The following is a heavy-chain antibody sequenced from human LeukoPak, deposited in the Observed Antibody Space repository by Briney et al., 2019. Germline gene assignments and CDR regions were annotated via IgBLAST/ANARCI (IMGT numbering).Heavy chain of an antibody. CDR3: ARDGSIAARAFDY. Sequence: GGSLRLSCAASGFTFSSYSMNWVRQAPAKGLDWVSSISSSSSYIYYADSVKGRFTISRDNAKNSLYLQMNSLRAEDTAVYYCARDGSIAARAFDYWGQGTLVTVSS. CDR1: GFTFSSYS. V-gene: IGHV3-21*01. J-gene: IGHJ4*02. D-gene: IGHD6-6*01. CDR2: ISSSSSYI.